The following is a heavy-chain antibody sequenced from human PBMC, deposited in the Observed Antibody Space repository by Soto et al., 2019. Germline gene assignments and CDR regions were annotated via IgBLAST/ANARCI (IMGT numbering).Heavy chain of an antibody. D-gene: IGHD4-17*01. CDR2: IYYSGST. CDR3: ARRYGVYFDY. J-gene: IGHJ4*02. Sequence: SETLSLTCTVAGGSISSYCWSWIRQPPGKGLEWIGYIYYSGSTNYNPSLKSRVTISVDTSKNQFSLKLSSVTAADTAVYYCARRYGVYFDYWGQGTLVTVSS. V-gene: IGHV4-59*08. CDR1: GGSISSYC.